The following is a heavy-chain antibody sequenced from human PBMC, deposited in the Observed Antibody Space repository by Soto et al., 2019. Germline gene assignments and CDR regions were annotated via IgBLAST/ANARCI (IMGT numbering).Heavy chain of an antibody. D-gene: IGHD6-6*01. CDR2: IYPGDSDT. J-gene: IGHJ6*02. CDR1: GYSFTSYW. CDR3: ARHRGQLPHSTYYYYGMDV. Sequence: GESLKISCKGSGYSFTSYWIGWVRQMPGKGLEWMGIIYPGDSDTSYSPSFQGQVTISADKSISTAYLQWSSLKASDTAMYYCARHRGQLPHSTYYYYGMDVWGQGTTVTVSS. V-gene: IGHV5-51*01.